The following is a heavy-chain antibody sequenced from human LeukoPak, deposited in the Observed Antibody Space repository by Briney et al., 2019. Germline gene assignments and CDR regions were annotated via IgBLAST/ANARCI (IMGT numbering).Heavy chain of an antibody. Sequence: GGSLRLSCAASGFTFSSYSMNWVRQAPGKGLEWVSSISSSSSYIYYADSVKGRFTISRDNSRNTVYMQMDSLRAEDTAIYYCAGDRNSDWYSPLDYWGQGSQVTVSP. D-gene: IGHD6-19*01. CDR1: GFTFSSYS. V-gene: IGHV3-21*04. CDR2: ISSSSSYI. J-gene: IGHJ4*02. CDR3: AGDRNSDWYSPLDY.